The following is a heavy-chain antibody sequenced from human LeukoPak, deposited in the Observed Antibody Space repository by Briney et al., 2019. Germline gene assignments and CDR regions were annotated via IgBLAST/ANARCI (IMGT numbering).Heavy chain of an antibody. J-gene: IGHJ4*02. CDR2: ISGSGGST. CDR1: GFTFSSYA. Sequence: PGGSLRLSCAASGFTFSSYAMSWVRQAPGKGLEWVSAISGSGGSTYYADSVKGRFTISRDNSENTLYLQMNSLRAEDTAVYYCAKDTIFGVVIAFYFDYWGQGTLVTVSS. V-gene: IGHV3-23*01. D-gene: IGHD3-3*01. CDR3: AKDTIFGVVIAFYFDY.